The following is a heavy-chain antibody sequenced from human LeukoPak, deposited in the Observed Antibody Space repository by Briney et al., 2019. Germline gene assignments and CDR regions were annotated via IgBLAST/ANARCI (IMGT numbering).Heavy chain of an antibody. CDR3: ARELGYCSSTSCYGYYYYYMAV. CDR2: INQSGST. CDR1: GGSFSGYY. J-gene: IGHJ6*03. D-gene: IGHD2-2*01. V-gene: IGHV4-34*01. Sequence: PSETLSLTCAVYGGSFSGYYWSWIRQPPGKGLEWIGEINQSGSTNYNPSLKTRVTISVDTSKKHFSLMLSSVTAADTAVYYCARELGYCSSTSCYGYYYYYMAVWGKGTTVTVSS.